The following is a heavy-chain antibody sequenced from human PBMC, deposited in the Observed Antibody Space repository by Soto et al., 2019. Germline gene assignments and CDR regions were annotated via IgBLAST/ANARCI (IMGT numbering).Heavy chain of an antibody. CDR1: GDNFSNYW. CDR3: AGRRNIVGAPFDF. J-gene: IGHJ4*02. CDR2: IYFGDSNV. Sequence: ESLKISCQGFGDNFSNYWIGWVRQMPGKGLECMGIIYFGDSNVRYSPSFKGQVTISADKSTSTAYLQWISLKASVAAVYYCAGRRNIVGAPFDFWGQGTLVTVSS. V-gene: IGHV5-51*01. D-gene: IGHD1-26*01.